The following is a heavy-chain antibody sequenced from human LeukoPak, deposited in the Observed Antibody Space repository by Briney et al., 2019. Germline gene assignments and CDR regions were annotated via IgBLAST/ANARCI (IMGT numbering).Heavy chain of an antibody. D-gene: IGHD3-22*01. CDR1: GGSISSYY. CDR3: ERDSYYYDSRGYYKGWFDP. V-gene: IGHV4-59*01. J-gene: IGHJ5*02. Sequence: SETLSLTCTVSGGSISSYYWSWIRQPPGKGLEWIGYIYYSGSTNYNPSLKSRVTISVDTSKNQSSLKLSSVTAAATAVYSSERDSYYYDSRGYYKGWFDPWGQGTLVTVSS. CDR2: IYYSGST.